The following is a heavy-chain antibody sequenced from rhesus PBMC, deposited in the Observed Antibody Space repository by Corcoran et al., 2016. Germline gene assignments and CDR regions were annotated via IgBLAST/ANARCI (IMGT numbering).Heavy chain of an antibody. Sequence: EVQLVESGGGLAKPGGSLRLSCAASGFTFSSYWMNWVRQTPGKGLEWISAINSGGGSTYYADSVKGRFTISRDNSKNTLYLQMNSLRAEDTAVYYCAKDRGIAAGRFDYWGQGVLVTVSS. D-gene: IGHD6-13*01. J-gene: IGHJ4*01. CDR1: GFTFSSYW. CDR3: AKDRGIAAGRFDY. V-gene: IGHV3S42*01. CDR2: INSGGGST.